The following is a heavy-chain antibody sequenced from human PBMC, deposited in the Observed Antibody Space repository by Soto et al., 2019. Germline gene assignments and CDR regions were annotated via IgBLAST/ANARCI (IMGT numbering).Heavy chain of an antibody. V-gene: IGHV2-5*02. CDR3: AHAFGGTSWPNDAFDV. Sequence: QITLKEAGPPLVKPTQTLTLTCTFSGFSLSSNGVAVGWIRQPPGEALEWLALIYWDDDKRYRASLKTRLNITKYATKNQVVLTMTDMDPVDTATYYCAHAFGGTSWPNDAFDVWGQGTVVTVSS. D-gene: IGHD1-26*01. CDR2: IYWDDDK. J-gene: IGHJ3*01. CDR1: GFSLSSNGVA.